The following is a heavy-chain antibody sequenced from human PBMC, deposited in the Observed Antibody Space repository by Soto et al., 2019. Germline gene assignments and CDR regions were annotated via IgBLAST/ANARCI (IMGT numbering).Heavy chain of an antibody. D-gene: IGHD3-3*01. Sequence: SETLSLTCTVSGGSISSSSYYWGWIRQPPGKGLEWIGSIYYSGSTYYNPSLKSRVTISVDTSKNQFSLKLSSVTAADTAVYYCARLQVVFFWFDPWGQGTLVTVSS. J-gene: IGHJ5*02. CDR1: GGSISSSSYY. CDR2: IYYSGST. V-gene: IGHV4-39*01. CDR3: ARLQVVFFWFDP.